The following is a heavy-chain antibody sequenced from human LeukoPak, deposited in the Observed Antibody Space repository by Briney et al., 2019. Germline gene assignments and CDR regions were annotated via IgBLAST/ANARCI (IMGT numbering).Heavy chain of an antibody. CDR2: NGNT. V-gene: IGHV4-61*01. CDR3: ATYYGGAGGRGH. CDR1: CGSVSSGKYH. Sequence: SETPSLPRTVSCGSVSSGKYHWGWVRPAPGKGLEWIGHNGNTNYNPSLKSRVTISVDTSKNQFSLNLNTVTAADTAVYYCATYYGGAGGRGHWGPGTLVTVSS. J-gene: IGHJ4*02. D-gene: IGHD2-21*01.